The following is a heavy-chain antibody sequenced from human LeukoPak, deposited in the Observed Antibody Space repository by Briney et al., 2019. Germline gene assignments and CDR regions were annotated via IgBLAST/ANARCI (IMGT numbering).Heavy chain of an antibody. CDR3: ARGSGYYDILTRYYTPYKFEY. CDR1: GYTFTSYG. CDR2: ISAYNGNT. D-gene: IGHD3-9*01. Sequence: GASVKVSCKASGYTFTSYGISWVRQAPGQGLEWMGWISAYNGNTNYAQKLQGRVTMTTDTSTSTAYMELRSLRSDDPAVYYCARGSGYYDILTRYYTPYKFEYWGQGTLVTVSS. J-gene: IGHJ4*02. V-gene: IGHV1-18*01.